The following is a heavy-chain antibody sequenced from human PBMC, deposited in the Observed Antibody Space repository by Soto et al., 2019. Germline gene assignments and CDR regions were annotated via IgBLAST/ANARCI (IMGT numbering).Heavy chain of an antibody. J-gene: IGHJ4*02. D-gene: IGHD3-10*01. Sequence: EVQLVESRGGLVKPGGSLRLSCAASGFTFSTYSMKWVRQAPGKGLEWVSFISSSSSYMNYADSVKGRFTISRDNAKNSLYLHMNSLSAEDTAVYYCARDHYGSGNYYFDYWGQGTLVTVSS. V-gene: IGHV3-21*01. CDR1: GFTFSTYS. CDR2: ISSSSSYM. CDR3: ARDHYGSGNYYFDY.